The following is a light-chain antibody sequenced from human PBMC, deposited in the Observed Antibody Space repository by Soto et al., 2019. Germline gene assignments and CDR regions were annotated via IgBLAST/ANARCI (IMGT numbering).Light chain of an antibody. CDR2: DAS. CDR3: QQRSNWPPLT. V-gene: IGKV3-11*01. Sequence: EIVLTQSPGTLSLSPGDRATLSCRASQSVSSSYLAWYQQKPGQAPRLLIYDASNRATGIPARFSGSGSGTDFTLTISSLEPEDFAVYYCQQRSNWPPLTFGPGTKVDIK. CDR1: QSVSSSY. J-gene: IGKJ3*01.